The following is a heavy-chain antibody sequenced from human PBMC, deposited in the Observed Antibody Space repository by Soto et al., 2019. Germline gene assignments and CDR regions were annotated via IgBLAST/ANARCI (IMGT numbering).Heavy chain of an antibody. Sequence: PGGSLRLSCAASGFTFSSYSMNWVRQAPGKGLEWVSGISSSGGSTYYADSVKGRFTISRDNSKNTLYLQMSSLRAEDTAVYYCAKAFSWYDYWGQGTLVTVSS. CDR1: GFTFSSYS. J-gene: IGHJ4*02. CDR3: AKAFSWYDY. CDR2: ISSSGGST. D-gene: IGHD6-13*01. V-gene: IGHV3-23*01.